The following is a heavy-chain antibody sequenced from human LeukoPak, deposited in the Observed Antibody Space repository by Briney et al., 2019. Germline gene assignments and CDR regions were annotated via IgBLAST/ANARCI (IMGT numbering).Heavy chain of an antibody. CDR3: ARARTEYSYGRYDAFDI. J-gene: IGHJ3*02. Sequence: GGSLRLSCAASGFTFSDYDIHWARQAPGEGLEWLAYVSKDGGIKYYADSVKGRFTISRDNSKNTLYLQMNSLRAEDTAVYYCARARTEYSYGRYDAFDIWGQGTMVTVSS. D-gene: IGHD5-18*01. V-gene: IGHV3-30-3*01. CDR2: VSKDGGIK. CDR1: GFTFSDYD.